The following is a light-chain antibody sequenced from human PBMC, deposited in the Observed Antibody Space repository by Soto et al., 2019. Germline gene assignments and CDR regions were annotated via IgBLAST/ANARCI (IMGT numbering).Light chain of an antibody. CDR3: QPYDSYSWT. CDR2: DAS. V-gene: IGKV1-5*01. Sequence: DTQMTQSPSTLSGSIGDRVTITCRASRSISNWVAWYQQKPGKAPKLLISDASNLERGVPSRFSGSGSGTEFTLTISSLQPDDSATYYCQPYDSYSWTFGQGTKVEIK. CDR1: RSISNW. J-gene: IGKJ1*01.